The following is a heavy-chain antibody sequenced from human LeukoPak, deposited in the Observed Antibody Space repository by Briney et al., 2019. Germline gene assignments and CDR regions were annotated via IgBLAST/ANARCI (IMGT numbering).Heavy chain of an antibody. CDR1: GDFISSSNW. Sequence: PSGTLSLTCAVSGDFISSSNWWSWVRQPPGKGLEWIGEMYHSGSTNYNPSLKSRVTISVDTSKNQFSLKLSSVTAADTAVYFCVRGPPTDYYDSSGFYYVFDYWGQGTLVTVSS. J-gene: IGHJ4*02. V-gene: IGHV4-4*02. D-gene: IGHD3-22*01. CDR2: MYHSGST. CDR3: VRGPPTDYYDSSGFYYVFDY.